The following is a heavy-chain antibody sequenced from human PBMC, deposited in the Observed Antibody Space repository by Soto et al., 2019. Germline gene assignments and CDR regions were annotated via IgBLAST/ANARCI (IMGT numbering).Heavy chain of an antibody. CDR1: GGTFSSYT. D-gene: IGHD6-19*01. CDR3: ARADGSGWYGNFDY. J-gene: IGHJ4*02. CDR2: IIPILGIA. Sequence: SVKVSCKASGGTFSSYTISWVRQAPGQGLEWMGRIIPILGIANYAQKFQGRVTITADKSTSTAYMELSSLRSEDTAVYYCARADGSGWYGNFDYWGQGTLVTVSS. V-gene: IGHV1-69*02.